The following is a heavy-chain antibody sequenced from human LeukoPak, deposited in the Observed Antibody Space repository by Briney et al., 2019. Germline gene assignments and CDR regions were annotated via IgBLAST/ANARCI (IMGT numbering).Heavy chain of an antibody. J-gene: IGHJ6*02. Sequence: GGSLRLSCAASGFTFSSYEMNWVRQAPGKGLEWVSYISSSGGSTYYADSVKGRFTISRDNSENTLYLQMNSLRAEDTAVYYCAKDGPQVSAMDVWGQGTTVTVSS. CDR2: ISSSGGST. D-gene: IGHD3-16*02. CDR1: GFTFSSYE. CDR3: AKDGPQVSAMDV. V-gene: IGHV3-23*01.